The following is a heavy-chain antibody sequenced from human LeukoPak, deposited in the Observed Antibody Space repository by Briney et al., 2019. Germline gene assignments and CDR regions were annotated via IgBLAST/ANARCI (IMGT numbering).Heavy chain of an antibody. CDR1: GYSFINSG. Sequence: ASVKVSCKASGYSFINSGISWVRQAPGQGLEWMGWISTYNANTKYAQNLQGRVTMTTDTSTSTAYMELRGLRSDDTAVYYCARDHNWNRLVYWGQGTLVTVSS. CDR3: ARDHNWNRLVY. D-gene: IGHD1-20*01. CDR2: ISTYNANT. J-gene: IGHJ4*02. V-gene: IGHV1-18*01.